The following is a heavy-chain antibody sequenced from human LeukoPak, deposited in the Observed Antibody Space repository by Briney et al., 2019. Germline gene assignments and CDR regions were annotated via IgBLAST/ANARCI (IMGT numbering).Heavy chain of an antibody. J-gene: IGHJ6*02. CDR1: GGSISSGGYS. CDR3: ASNNFYYYYYGMDV. Sequence: SQTLSLTCAVSGGSISSGGYSWSWIGQPPGKGLEWIGYIYHSGSTYYNPSLKSRVTISVDRSKNQFSLKLSSVTAADTAVYYCASNNFYYYYYGMDVWGQGTTVTVSS. D-gene: IGHD1-20*01. V-gene: IGHV4-30-2*01. CDR2: IYHSGST.